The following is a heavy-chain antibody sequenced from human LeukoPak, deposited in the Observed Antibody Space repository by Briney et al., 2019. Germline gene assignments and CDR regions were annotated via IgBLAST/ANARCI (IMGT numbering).Heavy chain of an antibody. V-gene: IGHV3-74*01. CDR1: GFTFSNYW. J-gene: IGHJ3*01. D-gene: IGHD1-26*01. CDR2: IISDGSSA. Sequence: GGSLRLSCVASGFTFSNYWMHWVRQGPGKGLVWVSRIISDGSSATYADSVKGRFTVSRDNAKNTLYLQMNSLRVEDTAVYYCARVIGWDEPFDLWGHGTLVTVSS. CDR3: ARVIGWDEPFDL.